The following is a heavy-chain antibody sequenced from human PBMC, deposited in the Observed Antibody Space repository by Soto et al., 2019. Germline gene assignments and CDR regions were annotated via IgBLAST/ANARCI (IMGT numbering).Heavy chain of an antibody. D-gene: IGHD5-18*01. CDR1: GGSISSYY. V-gene: IGHV4-59*01. CDR2: IYYSGST. CDR3: AREGGYSYGYGHYYYYGMDV. Sequence: QVQLQESGPGLVKPSETLSLTCTVSGGSISSYYWSWIRQPPGKGLEWIGYIYYSGSTNYNPSLKSRVTISVDMSKNQFSLKLSSVTAADTAVYYCAREGGYSYGYGHYYYYGMDVWGQGTTVTVSS. J-gene: IGHJ6*02.